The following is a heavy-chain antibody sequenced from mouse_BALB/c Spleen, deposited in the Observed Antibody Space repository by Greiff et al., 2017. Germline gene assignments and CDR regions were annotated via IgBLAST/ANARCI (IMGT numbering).Heavy chain of an antibody. Sequence: VKVEESGPGLVAPSQSLSITCTVSGFSLTSYGVHWVRQPPGKGLEWLGVIWAGGSTNYNSALMSRLSISKDNSKSQVFLKMNSLQTDDTAMYYCAREGAAGGFAYWGQGTLVTVSA. CDR3: AREGAAGGFAY. CDR2: IWAGGST. J-gene: IGHJ3*01. V-gene: IGHV2-9*02. CDR1: GFSLTSYG.